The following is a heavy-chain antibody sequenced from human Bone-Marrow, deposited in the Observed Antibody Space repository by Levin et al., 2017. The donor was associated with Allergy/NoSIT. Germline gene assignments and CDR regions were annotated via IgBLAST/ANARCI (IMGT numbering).Heavy chain of an antibody. Sequence: GESLKISCSASGFTFSSYAMHWVRQAPGKGLEYVSAISSNGGSTYYADSVKGRFTISRDNSKNTLYLQMSSLRAEDTAVYYCVKDPAAVSGAFDIWGQGTMVTVSS. CDR1: GFTFSSYA. V-gene: IGHV3-64D*06. J-gene: IGHJ3*02. D-gene: IGHD6-25*01. CDR3: VKDPAAVSGAFDI. CDR2: ISSNGGST.